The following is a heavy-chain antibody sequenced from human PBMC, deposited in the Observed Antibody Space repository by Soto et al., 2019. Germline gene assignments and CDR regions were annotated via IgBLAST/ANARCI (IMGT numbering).Heavy chain of an antibody. V-gene: IGHV4-39*01. CDR1: GGSFSGYY. J-gene: IGHJ3*02. CDR2: IYYSGST. Sequence: SETLSLTCAVYGGSFSGYYWGWIRQPPGKGLEWIGSIYYSGSTYYNPSLKSRVTISVDTSKNQFSLKLSSVTAADTAVYYCARPAVAAASSGAFDIWGQGTMVTVSS. CDR3: ARPAVAAASSGAFDI. D-gene: IGHD6-19*01.